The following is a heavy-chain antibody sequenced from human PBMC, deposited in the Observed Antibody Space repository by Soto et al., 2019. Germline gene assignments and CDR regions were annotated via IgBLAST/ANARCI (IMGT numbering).Heavy chain of an antibody. CDR3: ARDIXGYGSHYRYYYYYGMDV. CDR1: GYTFTSYY. D-gene: IGHD3-10*01. Sequence: ASVKVSCKASGYTFTSYYMHWVRQAPGQGLEWMGIINPSGGSTSYAQKFQGRVTMTRDTSTSTVYMELSSLRSEDTAVYYCARDIXGYGSHYRYYYYYGMDVWGQGTTVTVSS. J-gene: IGHJ6*02. V-gene: IGHV1-46*01. CDR2: INPSGGST.